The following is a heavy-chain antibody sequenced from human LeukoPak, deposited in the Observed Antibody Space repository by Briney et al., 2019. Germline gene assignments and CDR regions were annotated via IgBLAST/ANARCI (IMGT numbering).Heavy chain of an antibody. CDR1: GFTVSSNY. J-gene: IGHJ4*02. CDR3: ARDHDFWTGYLGRDKYYFDF. D-gene: IGHD3/OR15-3a*01. CDR2: ITGTGSTT. Sequence: GGSLRLSCAASGFTVSSNYMSWVRQAPGKGLEWVSFITGTGSTTYYADSVKGRFTISRDNAKNSLYLQMNSLRAEDTAVYYCARDHDFWTGYLGRDKYYFDFWGQGTLVTVSS. V-gene: IGHV3-11*04.